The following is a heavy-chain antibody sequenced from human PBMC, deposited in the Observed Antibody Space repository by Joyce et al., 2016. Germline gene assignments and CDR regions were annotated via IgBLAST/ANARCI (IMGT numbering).Heavy chain of an antibody. Sequence: DVKLEASGGGWTPRGGSLGFSCAASGLDVATNYISWVRQAPGKGLEWVSIIYVSGSTYYADSVKGRFTISRDLSKNTVYLDMNNLRAEDTAIYYCARRGVARYFFDYWGQGSLVSVSS. D-gene: IGHD2-8*01. V-gene: IGHV3-53*01. CDR1: GLDVATNY. CDR2: IYVSGST. CDR3: ARRGVARYFFDY. J-gene: IGHJ4*02.